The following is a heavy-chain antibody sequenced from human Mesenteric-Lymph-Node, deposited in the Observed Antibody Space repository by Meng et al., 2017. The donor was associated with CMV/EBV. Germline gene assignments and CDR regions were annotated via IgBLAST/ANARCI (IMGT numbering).Heavy chain of an antibody. D-gene: IGHD6-19*01. Sequence: GGSLRLSCVASGFTVSTNYMSWVRQAPGKGLEWVSVIYSGGDTYYADSVKGRFTVSRDNSKNTLYLQMNSLRAEDTALYYCARAFITVAGRGWFDPWGQGSLVTVSS. V-gene: IGHV3-53*01. CDR1: GFTVSTNY. CDR2: IYSGGDT. CDR3: ARAFITVAGRGWFDP. J-gene: IGHJ5*02.